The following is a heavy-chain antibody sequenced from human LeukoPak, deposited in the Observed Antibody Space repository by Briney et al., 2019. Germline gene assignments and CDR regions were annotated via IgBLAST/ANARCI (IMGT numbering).Heavy chain of an antibody. V-gene: IGHV6-1*01. D-gene: IGHD2-8*01. Sequence: PSQTLSLTCAISGDGVSSNNVVWNWIRQSPSRGLEWLGRTYFRSKWLYDYASSVKGRIIVNADTSTNQFSLQLKPMTPEDTAVYYCARSVRSHYSHYYGMDVWGRGTTVIVSA. CDR1: GDGVSSNNVV. CDR3: ARSVRSHYSHYYGMDV. CDR2: TYFRSKWLY. J-gene: IGHJ6*04.